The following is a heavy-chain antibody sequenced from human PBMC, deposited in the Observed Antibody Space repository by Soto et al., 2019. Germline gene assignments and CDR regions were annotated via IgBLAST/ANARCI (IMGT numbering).Heavy chain of an antibody. D-gene: IGHD3-9*01. CDR3: ARDLSTYYDILTGYSKLNYFDY. J-gene: IGHJ4*02. V-gene: IGHV1-69*04. CDR2: IIPILGIA. CDR1: GGTFSSYT. Sequence: GASVKVSCKASGGTFSSYTISWVRQAPGQGLEWMGRIIPILGIANYAQKFQGRVTITADKSTSTAYMELSSLRSEDTAVYYCARDLSTYYDILTGYSKLNYFDYWGQGTLVTVSS.